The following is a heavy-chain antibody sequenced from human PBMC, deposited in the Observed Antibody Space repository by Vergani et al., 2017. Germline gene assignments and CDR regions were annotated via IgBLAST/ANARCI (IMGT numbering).Heavy chain of an antibody. Sequence: QVQLVQSGAEVKKPGASVKVSCKASGYTFTSYDINWVRQATGQGLEWMGWMNPNSGNTGYAQKFQGRVTMTRNTSISTAYMELSSLISEDTAVYYCARGLYYYDSSGYYYDYYYMDVWGKXP. CDR3: ARGLYYYDSSGYYYDYYYMDV. J-gene: IGHJ6*03. V-gene: IGHV1-8*01. D-gene: IGHD3-22*01. CDR1: GYTFTSYD. CDR2: MNPNSGNT.